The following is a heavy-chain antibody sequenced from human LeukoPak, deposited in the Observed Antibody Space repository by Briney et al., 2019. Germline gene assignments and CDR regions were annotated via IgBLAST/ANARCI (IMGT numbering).Heavy chain of an antibody. Sequence: GGSLRLSCAASGFTFASYSMNWVRQAPGKGLEWVSSISGGSTYIYNAGSVKGRFTISRDNAQASLYLQMISLRAEDTAVYYCARVSGRLERQSDLDYWGQGTLVIVPS. V-gene: IGHV3-21*01. CDR3: ARVSGRLERQSDLDY. CDR2: ISGGSTYI. D-gene: IGHD1-1*01. J-gene: IGHJ4*02. CDR1: GFTFASYS.